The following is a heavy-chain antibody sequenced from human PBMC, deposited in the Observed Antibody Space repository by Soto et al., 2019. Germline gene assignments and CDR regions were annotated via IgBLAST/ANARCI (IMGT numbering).Heavy chain of an antibody. Sequence: QVQLQQWGAGLLKPSETLSLTCAVYGGSFSGYYWSWIRQPPGKGLEWIGEINHSGSTNYNPSLKSRVTISVDTSKNQFSLKLSSVTAADTAVYYCARNGWGYCSGGSCYSSGFDYWGQGTLVTVSS. D-gene: IGHD2-15*01. J-gene: IGHJ4*02. CDR3: ARNGWGYCSGGSCYSSGFDY. CDR2: INHSGST. CDR1: GGSFSGYY. V-gene: IGHV4-34*01.